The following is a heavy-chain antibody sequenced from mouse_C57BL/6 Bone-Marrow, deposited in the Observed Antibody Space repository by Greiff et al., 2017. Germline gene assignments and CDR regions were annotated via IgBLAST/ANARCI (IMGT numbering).Heavy chain of an antibody. CDR2: IHPNSGST. CDR1: GYTFTSYW. V-gene: IGHV1-64*01. D-gene: IGHD2-1*01. J-gene: IGHJ2*01. Sequence: VQLQQPGAELVKPGASVKLSCKASGYTFTSYWMHWVKRRPGQGLEWIGMIHPNSGSTNYNEKFKSKATLTVDKSSSTAYMQLSSLTSEDSAVYYCARAYYGNYDYFDYWGQGTTLTVSS. CDR3: ARAYYGNYDYFDY.